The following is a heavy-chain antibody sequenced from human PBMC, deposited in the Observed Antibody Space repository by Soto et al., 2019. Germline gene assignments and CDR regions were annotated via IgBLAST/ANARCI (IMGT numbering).Heavy chain of an antibody. CDR2: ISGSGGST. D-gene: IGHD6-19*01. Sequence: GGSLRLSCAASGFTFSSYAMSWVRQAPGKGLEWVSAISGSGGSTYYADSVKGRFTISRDNSKNTLYLQMNSLRAEDTAVYYCAKGGSGSGWSTRYYFDYWGQGTLVTVSS. V-gene: IGHV3-23*01. J-gene: IGHJ4*02. CDR1: GFTFSSYA. CDR3: AKGGSGSGWSTRYYFDY.